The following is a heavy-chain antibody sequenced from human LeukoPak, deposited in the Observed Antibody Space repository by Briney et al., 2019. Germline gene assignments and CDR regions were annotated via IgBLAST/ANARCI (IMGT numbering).Heavy chain of an antibody. CDR1: GGTFSSYA. CDR2: IIPIFGTA. CDR3: AGGVTPYYYYYYMDV. Sequence: SVKVSCKASGGTFSSYAISWVRQTPGQGLEWMGGIIPIFGTANYAQKFQGRVTITADKSTSTAYMELSSLRSEDTAVYYCAGGVTPYYYYYYMDVWGKGTTVTVSS. V-gene: IGHV1-69*06. J-gene: IGHJ6*03. D-gene: IGHD4-23*01.